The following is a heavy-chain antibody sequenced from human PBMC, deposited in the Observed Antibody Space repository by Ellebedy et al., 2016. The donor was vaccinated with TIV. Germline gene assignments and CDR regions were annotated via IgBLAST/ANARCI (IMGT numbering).Heavy chain of an antibody. Sequence: GESLKISXAASGFTFSSYAMSWVRQAPGKGLEWVSAISGSGGSTYYADSVKGRFTISRDNSKNTLYLQMNSLRAEDTAVYYCARDLRGELYPRYGMDVWGQGTTVTVSS. CDR2: ISGSGGST. J-gene: IGHJ6*02. CDR3: ARDLRGELYPRYGMDV. CDR1: GFTFSSYA. V-gene: IGHV3-23*01. D-gene: IGHD3-10*01.